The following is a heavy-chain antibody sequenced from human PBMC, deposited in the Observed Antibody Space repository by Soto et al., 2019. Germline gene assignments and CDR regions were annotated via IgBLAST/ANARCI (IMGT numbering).Heavy chain of an antibody. J-gene: IGHJ6*02. Sequence: EVQLVESGGGLVQPGGSLRLSCAASGFTFSSYDLHWVRQATGKGLEWVSTIGTTGDPFYPGSVKGRFTVSRENAKNSFYLQMNSLRAGDTAVYYCARGILSGAGGYHYYYYGMDVWGQGTTVTVSS. CDR3: ARGILSGAGGYHYYYYGMDV. CDR2: IGTTGDP. V-gene: IGHV3-13*05. CDR1: GFTFSSYD. D-gene: IGHD3-16*02.